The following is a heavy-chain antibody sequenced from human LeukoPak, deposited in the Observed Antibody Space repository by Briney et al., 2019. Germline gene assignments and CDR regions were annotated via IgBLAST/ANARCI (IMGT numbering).Heavy chain of an antibody. CDR3: ARDPVNAFDI. Sequence: GGSLRLSCAASGFTFSSYGMHWVRQAPGKGLEWVAVILSDGSKEFYTDSVKGRFTISRDNAKNSLYLQMNSLRAEDTAVYYCARDPVNAFDIWGQGTMVTVSS. V-gene: IGHV3-33*01. J-gene: IGHJ3*02. CDR1: GFTFSSYG. CDR2: ILSDGSKE.